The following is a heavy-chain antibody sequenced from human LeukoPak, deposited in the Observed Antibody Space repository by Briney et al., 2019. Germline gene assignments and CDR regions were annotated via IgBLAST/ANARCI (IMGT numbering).Heavy chain of an antibody. CDR1: GFTFSSYA. Sequence: GGSLRLSCAASGFTFSSYAMHWVRQAPGKGLEWVAVISYDGSNKYYADSVKGRFTISRDNSKNTLYLQMNSLRAEDTAVYYCARDEGYDFWSGYYHYNWFDPWGQGALVTVSS. D-gene: IGHD3-3*01. CDR3: ARDEGYDFWSGYYHYNWFDP. CDR2: ISYDGSNK. J-gene: IGHJ5*02. V-gene: IGHV3-30-3*01.